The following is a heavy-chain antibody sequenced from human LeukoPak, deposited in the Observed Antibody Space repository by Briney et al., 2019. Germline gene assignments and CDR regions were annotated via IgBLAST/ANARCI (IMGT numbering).Heavy chain of an antibody. D-gene: IGHD1-26*01. CDR2: IYYTGIT. CDR1: GASINSHY. Sequence: SETLSLTCTVSGASINSHYWSWIRQPPGKGLEWIAYIYYTGITNFSPSLKSRVAISLDASKNQVSLKLSSVTAADTAVYYCASLGGTYDYWGQGALVSVSS. J-gene: IGHJ4*02. CDR3: ASLGGTYDY. V-gene: IGHV4-59*08.